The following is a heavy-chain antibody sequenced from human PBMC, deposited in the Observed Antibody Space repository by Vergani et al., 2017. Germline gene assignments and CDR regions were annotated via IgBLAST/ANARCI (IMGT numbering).Heavy chain of an antibody. V-gene: IGHV4-59*01. CDR2: IYYSGST. CDR1: GGSISNY. J-gene: IGHJ4*02. D-gene: IGHD1-26*01. Sequence: QVQLQESGPGLVKPSETLSLTCTVSGGSISNYWSWIRQPPGKGLEWIGYIYYSGSTNYNPSLKSRVTISVDTSKNQFSLKLRAVTAADTAVYYCARERPRSLISGSYYYFDYWGQGTLVTVSS. CDR3: ARERPRSLISGSYYYFDY.